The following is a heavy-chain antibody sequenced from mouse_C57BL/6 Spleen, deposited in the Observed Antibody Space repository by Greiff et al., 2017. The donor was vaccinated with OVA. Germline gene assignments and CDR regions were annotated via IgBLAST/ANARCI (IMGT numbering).Heavy chain of an antibody. J-gene: IGHJ1*03. CDR2: INPNNGGT. Sequence: VQLQQSGPELVKPGASVKISCKASGYTFTDYYMNWVKQSHGKSLEWIGDINPNNGGTSYNQKFKGKAPFTVDKSSSTDDMELRSLTAEDSEVYDCARTVVDTRYFDVWGTGTTVTVSA. D-gene: IGHD1-1*01. CDR3: ARTVVDTRYFDV. V-gene: IGHV1-26*01. CDR1: GYTFTDYY.